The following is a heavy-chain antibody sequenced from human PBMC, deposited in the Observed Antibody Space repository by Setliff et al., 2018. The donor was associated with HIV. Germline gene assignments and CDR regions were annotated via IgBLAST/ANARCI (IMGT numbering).Heavy chain of an antibody. CDR1: GYTFTDYF. J-gene: IGHJ5*02. CDR3: ARESSVGKRFDP. Sequence: ASVKVSCKASGYTFTDYFMHWVRQAPGQGLEWIGRINPNSGGTKYSQEFLGRVTMTRDTSINTAYMQLSGLRSDDTAVYFCARESSVGKRFDPWGQGTLVTVSS. D-gene: IGHD1-26*01. CDR2: INPNSGGT. V-gene: IGHV1-2*06.